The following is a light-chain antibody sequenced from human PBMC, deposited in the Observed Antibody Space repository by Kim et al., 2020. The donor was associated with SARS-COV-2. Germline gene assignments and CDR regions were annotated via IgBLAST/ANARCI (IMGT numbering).Light chain of an antibody. CDR1: QDISNY. J-gene: IGKJ5*01. CDR2: EAS. Sequence: ASVGDRVTITCQASQDISNYLNWYQQKPGKAPKLLIYEASNLETGVPSMFSGSGSGTDFTFTISSLQPEDIATYYCQQYDNLPITFRQGTRLEIK. V-gene: IGKV1-33*01. CDR3: QQYDNLPIT.